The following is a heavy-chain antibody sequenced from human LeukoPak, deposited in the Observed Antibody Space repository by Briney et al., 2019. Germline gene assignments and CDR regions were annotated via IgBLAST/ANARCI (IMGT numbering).Heavy chain of an antibody. D-gene: IGHD2-8*01. CDR3: ARDRSGIVLRAFYFDY. CDR1: GFTFSDYY. J-gene: IGHJ4*02. Sequence: PGGSLRLSCAASGFTFSDYYMSWIRQAPGKGLEWVSYISSSGSTIYYADSVKGRFTISRDNAKNSLYLQMNSLRAEDTAVYYCARDRSGIVLRAFYFDYWGQGTLVTVSS. V-gene: IGHV3-11*04. CDR2: ISSSGSTI.